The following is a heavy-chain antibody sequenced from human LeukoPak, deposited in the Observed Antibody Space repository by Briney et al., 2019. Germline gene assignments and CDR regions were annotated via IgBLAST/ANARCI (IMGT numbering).Heavy chain of an antibody. J-gene: IGHJ4*02. V-gene: IGHV1-8*02. Sequence: ASVKVSCKASGYTFTAYYMHWVRQATGQGLEWMGWMNPNSGNTGYAQKFQGRVTMTRNTSISTAYMELSSLRSEDTAVYYCARTTTVTNNADYWGQGTLVTVSS. CDR1: GYTFTAYY. D-gene: IGHD4-17*01. CDR3: ARTTTVTNNADY. CDR2: MNPNSGNT.